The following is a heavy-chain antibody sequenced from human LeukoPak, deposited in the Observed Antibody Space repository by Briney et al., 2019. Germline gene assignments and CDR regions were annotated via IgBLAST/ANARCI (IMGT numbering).Heavy chain of an antibody. CDR1: GGSFSGYY. V-gene: IGHV4-34*01. CDR2: INHSGST. CDR3: ARSRDSSGYYDFDY. J-gene: IGHJ4*02. D-gene: IGHD3-22*01. Sequence: SETLSLTCAVYGGSFSGYYWSWIRQPPGKGLEWIGEINHSGSTNYNPSLKSRVTISVDTSKNQFSLKLSSVTAADTAVYYCARSRDSSGYYDFDYWGQGTLVTVSS.